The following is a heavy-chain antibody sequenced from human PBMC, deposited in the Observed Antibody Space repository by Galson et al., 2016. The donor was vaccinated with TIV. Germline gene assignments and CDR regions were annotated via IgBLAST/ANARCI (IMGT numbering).Heavy chain of an antibody. CDR3: ARGRGIYDSSGYSLFDH. J-gene: IGHJ5*02. CDR2: IVPMFGTT. Sequence: VKVSCKASGVTFSYFAFSWVRQAPGQGLEWMGGIVPMFGTTNYAQKFQGRVTISADESTTTAYLELSSLGSEDTAVYYCARGRGIYDSSGYSLFDHWGQGTLVTVSS. V-gene: IGHV1-69*13. CDR1: GVTFSYFA. D-gene: IGHD3-22*01.